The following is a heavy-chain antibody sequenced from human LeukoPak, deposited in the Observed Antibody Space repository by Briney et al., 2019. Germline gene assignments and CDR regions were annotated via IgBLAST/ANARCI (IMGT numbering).Heavy chain of an antibody. CDR3: ARDAQLSGLDP. CDR1: GFTVSSNY. D-gene: IGHD1-1*01. CDR2: IYSGGST. Sequence: GGSLRLSCAASGFTVSSNYMSWVRQAPGKGLEWVSVIYSGGSTYYADSVKGQFTISRDNSKNTLYLQMNSLRAEDTAVYYCARDAQLSGLDPWGQGTLVTVSS. J-gene: IGHJ5*02. V-gene: IGHV3-53*01.